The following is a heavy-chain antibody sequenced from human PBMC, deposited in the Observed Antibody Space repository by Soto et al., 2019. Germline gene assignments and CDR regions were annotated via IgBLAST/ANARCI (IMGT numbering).Heavy chain of an antibody. CDR2: VYYSGST. J-gene: IGHJ4*02. Sequence: QVQLQESGPGLVKPSETLSLTCTVSGGSIINYYWRWIRQPPGKGLEWIGYVYYSGSTNYNPSLKSRVPISGDTSKNQFALKLSSVTAADTAGYYCARDAPSSSYFDYWGQGTLVTVSS. CDR3: ARDAPSSSYFDY. D-gene: IGHD6-13*01. CDR1: GGSIINYY. V-gene: IGHV4-59*01.